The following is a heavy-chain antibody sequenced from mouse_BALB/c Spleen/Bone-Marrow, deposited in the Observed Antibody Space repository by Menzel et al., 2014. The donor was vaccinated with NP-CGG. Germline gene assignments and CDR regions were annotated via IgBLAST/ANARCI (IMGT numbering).Heavy chain of an antibody. D-gene: IGHD4-1*01. CDR3: ARSGTDYAMDY. Sequence: VQLQESGPDLVAPSQSLSLTCTVSGFSLTSYGLHWVRQPPGKGLEWLGVIWSDGSTTYNSALKSRLSISKDNSKRQVLLKMNSLQTDGTAMYYCARSGTDYAMDYRGQGTSVTFSS. V-gene: IGHV2-6-2*01. J-gene: IGHJ4*01. CDR2: IWSDGST. CDR1: GFSLTSYG.